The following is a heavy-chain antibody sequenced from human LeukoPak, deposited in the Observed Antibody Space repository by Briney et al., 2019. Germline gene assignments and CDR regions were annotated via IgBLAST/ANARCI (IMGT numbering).Heavy chain of an antibody. CDR2: IYYSGNT. Sequence: SETLSLTCTVSGGSISSSSYCWGWIRQPPGKGLEWIAYIYYSGNTNYNPSLKSRVTISVDTSKNQFSLKLNSVTAADTAVYYCARLTYGWFDPWGQGTLVTVSS. CDR1: GGSISSSSYC. CDR3: ARLTYGWFDP. D-gene: IGHD3-10*01. V-gene: IGHV4-61*05. J-gene: IGHJ5*02.